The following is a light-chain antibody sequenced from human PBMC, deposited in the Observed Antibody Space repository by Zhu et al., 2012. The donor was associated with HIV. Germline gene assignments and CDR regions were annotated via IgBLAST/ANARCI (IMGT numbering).Light chain of an antibody. V-gene: IGKV3-15*01. CDR1: QNVNTN. J-gene: IGKJ5*01. CDR2: GAS. CDR3: QQYNNWPPA. Sequence: EIVMTQSPATLSVSPGERATLSCWASQNVNTNLAWYQLKPGQAPRLLIYGASTRAAGVPARFSGSGSGAEFTLTVSSLQSEDFAVYSCQQYNNWPPAFGQGHDWRL.